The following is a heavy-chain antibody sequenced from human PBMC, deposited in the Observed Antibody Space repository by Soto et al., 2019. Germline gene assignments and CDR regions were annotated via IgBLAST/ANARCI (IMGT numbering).Heavy chain of an antibody. CDR2: IKSKTDGGTT. CDR1: GFTFSNAW. D-gene: IGHD3-22*01. V-gene: IGHV3-15*01. CDR3: TTRRGDSSGYYYYYYGMDV. Sequence: LRLSCAASGFTFSNAWMSWVRQAPGKGLEWVGRIKSKTDGGTTDYAAPVKGRFTISRDDSKNTLYLQMNSLKTEDTAVYYCTTRRGDSSGYYYYYYGMDVWGQGTTVTVSS. J-gene: IGHJ6*02.